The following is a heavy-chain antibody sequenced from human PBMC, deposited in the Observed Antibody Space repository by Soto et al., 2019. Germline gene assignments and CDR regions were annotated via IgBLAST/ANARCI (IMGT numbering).Heavy chain of an antibody. CDR1: GGSICSYY. CDR2: IYYSGST. V-gene: IGHV4-59*01. J-gene: IGHJ3*02. D-gene: IGHD6-19*01. Sequence: PSETLSLTCTVSGGSICSYYWSWIRQPPGKGLEWIGYIYYSGSTNYNPSLKSRVTISVDTSKNQFSLKLSSVTAADTAVYYCARQSSSWSSDAFDIWGQGTMVTVSS. CDR3: ARQSSSWSSDAFDI.